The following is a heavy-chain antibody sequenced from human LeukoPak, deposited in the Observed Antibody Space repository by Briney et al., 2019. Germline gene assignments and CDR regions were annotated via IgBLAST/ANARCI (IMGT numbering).Heavy chain of an antibody. CDR3: ARDQSYEFWSDYYYYMDV. CDR1: GFTVSSNY. J-gene: IGHJ6*03. D-gene: IGHD3-3*01. Sequence: GGSLRLSCAASGFTVSSNYMSWVRQAPGKGLEWVSAIYSGGSTYCADSVKGRFTISRDNSKNTLYLQMSSLRAEDTAVYYCARDQSYEFWSDYYYYMDVWGKGTTVTVSS. CDR2: IYSGGST. V-gene: IGHV3-66*02.